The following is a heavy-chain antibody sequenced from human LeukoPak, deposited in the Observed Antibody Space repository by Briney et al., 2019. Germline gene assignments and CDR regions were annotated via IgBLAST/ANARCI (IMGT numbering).Heavy chain of an antibody. CDR1: GFTFSNYT. Sequence: PGESLRLSCAASGFTFSNYTMSWVRQAPGKGLEWVAHVKRDGSQKYYLDSVKGRFTISRDNAKNSLYLQMNSLRVEDTAVYYCARLGLEVGGPNWFDPWGQGTLVTVSS. D-gene: IGHD1-1*01. V-gene: IGHV3-7*01. CDR3: ARLGLEVGGPNWFDP. J-gene: IGHJ5*02. CDR2: VKRDGSQK.